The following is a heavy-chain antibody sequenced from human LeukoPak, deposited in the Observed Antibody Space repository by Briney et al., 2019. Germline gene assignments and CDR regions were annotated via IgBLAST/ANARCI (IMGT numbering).Heavy chain of an antibody. V-gene: IGHV5-51*01. D-gene: IGHD5-24*01. CDR2: IYPGDSDT. CDR3: ARDQNQDGYNIFDS. J-gene: IGHJ4*02. Sequence: GESLKISCKGSGYSFASYWIGWVRQMPGKGLEWMGIIYPGDSDTRYNPSFQGQVTISADKSISTAYLQWSSLKASDTAMYYCARDQNQDGYNIFDSWGQGTLVTVSS. CDR1: GYSFASYW.